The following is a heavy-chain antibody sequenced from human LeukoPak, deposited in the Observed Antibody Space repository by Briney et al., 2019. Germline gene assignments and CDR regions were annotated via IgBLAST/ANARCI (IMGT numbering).Heavy chain of an antibody. Sequence: GGSLRLSCAASGFTFSRYSMNWVRQAPGKGLEWVSSISSSSSYIYYADSVNGRFTISRDNAKNSLYLQMNSLRAEDTAVCYCARDGWHCSSTSCYGVYWGQGTLVTVSS. CDR3: ARDGWHCSSTSCYGVY. J-gene: IGHJ4*02. D-gene: IGHD2-2*01. CDR1: GFTFSRYS. CDR2: ISSSSSYI. V-gene: IGHV3-21*03.